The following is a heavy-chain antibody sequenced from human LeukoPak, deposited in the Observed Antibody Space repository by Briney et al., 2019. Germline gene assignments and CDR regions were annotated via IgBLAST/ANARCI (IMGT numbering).Heavy chain of an antibody. CDR1: GGSISSYY. D-gene: IGHD6-19*01. V-gene: IGHV4-4*07. CDR2: IYTSGST. J-gene: IGHJ6*02. Sequence: SETLSLTCTVSGGSISSYYWSWLRQPAGKGLEWIGRIYTSGSTNYNPSLKSRVTMSVDTSKNQFSLKLSSVTAADTAVYYCARSGYSSGWDTSYGMDVWGQGTTVTVSS. CDR3: ARSGYSSGWDTSYGMDV.